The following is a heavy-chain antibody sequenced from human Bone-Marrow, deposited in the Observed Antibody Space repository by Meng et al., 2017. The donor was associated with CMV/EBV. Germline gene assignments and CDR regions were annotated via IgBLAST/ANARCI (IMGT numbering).Heavy chain of an antibody. J-gene: IGHJ4*02. V-gene: IGHV3-20*04. CDR3: AKDGALYYYDSSGYYGSGVSFVY. CDR1: GFMFFDYA. Sequence: GESLKISCAASGFMFFDYAMSWVRQVPGKGLEWVSSITWDGDSTGYADSVKGRFTISRDNSKNTLYLQMNSLRAEDTAVYYCAKDGALYYYDSSGYYGSGVSFVYWGQGTLVTVSS. D-gene: IGHD3-22*01. CDR2: ITWDGDST.